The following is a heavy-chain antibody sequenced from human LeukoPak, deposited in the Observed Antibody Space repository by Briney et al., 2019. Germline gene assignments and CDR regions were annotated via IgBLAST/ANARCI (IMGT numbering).Heavy chain of an antibody. D-gene: IGHD5-12*01. V-gene: IGHV3-30-3*01. CDR3: ARGGPIVALPFDY. Sequence: GGSLRLSCAASGFTFSSYAMHWVRQAPGKGLEWVAVISYDGSNKYYADSVKGRFTISRDNSKNTLYLQMNSLRAEDTAVYYCARGGPIVALPFDYWGQGTLVTVSS. J-gene: IGHJ4*02. CDR1: GFTFSSYA. CDR2: ISYDGSNK.